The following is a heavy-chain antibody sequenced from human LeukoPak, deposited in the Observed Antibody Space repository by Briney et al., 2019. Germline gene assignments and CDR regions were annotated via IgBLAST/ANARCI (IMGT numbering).Heavy chain of an antibody. CDR2: IYYSGST. D-gene: IGHD3-9*01. J-gene: IGHJ4*02. CDR1: GGSISSGGYY. Sequence: SETLSLTCTVSGGSISSGGYYWSWIRQHPGKGLEWIGYIYYSGSTYYNPSLKSRATISVDTSKNQFSLKLSSVTAADTAVYYCARAYYDILTGYYNVADYWGQGTLVTVSS. V-gene: IGHV4-31*03. CDR3: ARAYYDILTGYYNVADY.